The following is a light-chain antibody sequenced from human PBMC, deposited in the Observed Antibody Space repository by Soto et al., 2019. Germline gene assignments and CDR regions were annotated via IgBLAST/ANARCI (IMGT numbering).Light chain of an antibody. CDR2: SAS. V-gene: IGKV1-6*01. CDR1: QGIGNA. CDR3: LQDINYPWT. Sequence: IQITQSPPLMLKSXGAGVTISXXASQGIGNALGWYQQKPGKPPKVLIYSASNLQSGVPPRFSGSGSGTDFTLAISSLQPEDSATYYCLQDINYPWTFGQGTKVDI. J-gene: IGKJ1*01.